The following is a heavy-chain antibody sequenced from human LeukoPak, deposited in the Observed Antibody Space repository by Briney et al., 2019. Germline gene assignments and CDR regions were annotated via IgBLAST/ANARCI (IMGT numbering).Heavy chain of an antibody. V-gene: IGHV1-8*01. CDR2: MKPNMGDT. D-gene: IGHD3-10*01. CDR1: GYTFTSYD. CDR3: ARDDNPYYYGSGSYYHFDY. J-gene: IGHJ4*02. Sequence: ASVKVSCKASGYTFTSYDINCVRQATGQRLEWMGWMKPNMGDTGYTQKFQGRVTMTRNTSISTAYMDLSSLRSEDTAVYYCARDDNPYYYGSGSYYHFDYWGQGTLVTVSS.